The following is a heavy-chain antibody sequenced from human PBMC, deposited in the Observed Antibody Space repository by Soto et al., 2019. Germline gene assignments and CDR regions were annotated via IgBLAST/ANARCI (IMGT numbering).Heavy chain of an antibody. CDR1: GGSISSYY. Sequence: SETLSLTCTVSGGSISSYYWSWIRQPPGKGLEWIGYIYYSGSTNYNPSLKSRVTISVDTSKNQFSLKLSSVTAADTAVYYCARSIGVTYYDFWSGYPNDAFDIWGQGTMVTVS. CDR2: IYYSGST. CDR3: ARSIGVTYYDFWSGYPNDAFDI. D-gene: IGHD3-3*01. J-gene: IGHJ3*02. V-gene: IGHV4-59*08.